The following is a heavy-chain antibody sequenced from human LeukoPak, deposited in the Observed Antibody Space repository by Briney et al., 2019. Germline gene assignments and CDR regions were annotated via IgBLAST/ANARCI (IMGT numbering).Heavy chain of an antibody. CDR1: RFTFSSYA. Sequence: PGGSLRLSCAASRFTFSSYAMHWVRQAPGKGLEWVAVISYDGTNKYYADSVKGRFTISRDNSKNTLYLQMNSLGAEDTAVYYCARDQGPRTGTTHNHFDYWGQGTLVTVSS. CDR2: ISYDGTNK. V-gene: IGHV3-30-3*01. D-gene: IGHD3/OR15-3a*01. J-gene: IGHJ4*02. CDR3: ARDQGPRTGTTHNHFDY.